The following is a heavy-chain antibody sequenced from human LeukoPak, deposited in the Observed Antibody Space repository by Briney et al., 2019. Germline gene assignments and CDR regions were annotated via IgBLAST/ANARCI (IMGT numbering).Heavy chain of an antibody. CDR3: ARDYNRSISAFAV. Sequence: GGSLRLSCAASGVSVSHDYMSWVRQAPGKGLEWVSVNYSRGTTYYADSVKGRFIISRDNSKDVLFLQMNSLRAEDTAVYYCARDYNRSISAFAVWGQGTMVTVSS. CDR2: NYSRGTT. V-gene: IGHV3-53*01. D-gene: IGHD3-10*01. J-gene: IGHJ3*01. CDR1: GVSVSHDY.